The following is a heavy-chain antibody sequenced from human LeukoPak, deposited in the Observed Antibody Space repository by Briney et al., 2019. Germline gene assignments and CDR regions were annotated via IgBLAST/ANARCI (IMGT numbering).Heavy chain of an antibody. J-gene: IGHJ4*02. V-gene: IGHV1-3*01. D-gene: IGHD2-15*01. CDR2: INAGNGNT. CDR1: GYTFTTYA. CDR3: ARVLQYCSGGSCYFDY. Sequence: ASVKVSCKASGYTFTTYAMHWVRQAPGQRLEWMGWINAGNGNTKYSQKFQGRVTITRDTSASTAYMELSSLRSEDTALYYCARVLQYCSGGSCYFDYWGQGTLVTVSS.